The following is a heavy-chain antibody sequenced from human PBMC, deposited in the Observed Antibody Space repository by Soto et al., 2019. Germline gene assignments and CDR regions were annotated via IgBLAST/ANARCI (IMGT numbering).Heavy chain of an antibody. D-gene: IGHD3-10*01. Sequence: SETLSLTCTVSGGSISSSSYYWGWIRQPPGKGLEWIGSIYYSGSTYYNPSLKSRVTISVDTSKNQFSLKLSSVTAADTAVYYCARRQVLLWFGELFWDYWGQGTLVTVS. V-gene: IGHV4-39*01. CDR3: ARRQVLLWFGELFWDY. J-gene: IGHJ4*02. CDR2: IYYSGST. CDR1: GGSISSSSYY.